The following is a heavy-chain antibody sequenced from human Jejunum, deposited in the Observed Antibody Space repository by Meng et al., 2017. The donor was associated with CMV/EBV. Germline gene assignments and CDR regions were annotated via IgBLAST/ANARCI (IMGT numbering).Heavy chain of an antibody. CDR3: ARDSGVSY. D-gene: IGHD5/OR15-5a*01. CDR2: IFSNGTT. J-gene: IGHJ4*02. CDR1: GGSMSPYS. V-gene: IGHV4-59*01. Sequence: LRLSCTVSGGSMSPYSWSWIRQSPGKGLEWLGYIFSNGTTNYNPSLKSRLTLSIDTSKRQYSLSLNSVTAADTAVYFCARDSGVSYWGQGTLVTVSS.